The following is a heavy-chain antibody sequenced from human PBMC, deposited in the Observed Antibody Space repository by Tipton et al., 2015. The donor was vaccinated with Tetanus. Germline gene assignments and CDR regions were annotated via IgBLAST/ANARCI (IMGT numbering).Heavy chain of an antibody. V-gene: IGHV3-23*01. J-gene: IGHJ4*02. CDR1: GFTFSNYA. Sequence: SLRLSCAVSGFTFSNYAMNWVRQAPGKGLEWVSGISGSGGGTYYADSVRGRFTISRDNSKNTLYLQMNSLRAEDTAVYYCAREAYYYDSSGYNNYFDYWGQGTLVTVSS. CDR2: ISGSGGGT. D-gene: IGHD3-22*01. CDR3: AREAYYYDSSGYNNYFDY.